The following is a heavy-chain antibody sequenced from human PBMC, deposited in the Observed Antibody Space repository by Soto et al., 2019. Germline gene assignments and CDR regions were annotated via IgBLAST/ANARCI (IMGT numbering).Heavy chain of an antibody. D-gene: IGHD2-2*01. CDR1: GYTFTSYG. V-gene: IGHV1-18*01. Sequence: ASVKVSCKASGYTFTSYGISWVRQAPGQGLEGMGWISAYNGNTNYAQKLQGRVTMTTDTSTSTAYMELRSLRSDDTAVYFCARDASYCSSTSCYSGAYWGQGTLVTVSS. CDR3: ARDASYCSSTSCYSGAY. CDR2: ISAYNGNT. J-gene: IGHJ4*02.